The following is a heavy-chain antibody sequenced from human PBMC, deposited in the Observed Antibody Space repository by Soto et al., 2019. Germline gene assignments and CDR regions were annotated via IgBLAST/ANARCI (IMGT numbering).Heavy chain of an antibody. Sequence: EVQLVESGGGLVQPGGSLRLSGAASGFTSSSYSMNWFRQAPGKGLEWVSYISSSSSTIYYADSVKGRFTISRDNAKNSLYLQMNSLRDEDTAVYYCARGYYDFWSGYYRSAFDIWGQGTMVTVSS. CDR1: GFTSSSYS. V-gene: IGHV3-48*02. CDR3: ARGYYDFWSGYYRSAFDI. J-gene: IGHJ3*02. D-gene: IGHD3-3*01. CDR2: ISSSSSTI.